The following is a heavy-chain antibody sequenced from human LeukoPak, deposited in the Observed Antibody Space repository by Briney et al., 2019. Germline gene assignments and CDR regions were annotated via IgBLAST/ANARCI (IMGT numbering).Heavy chain of an antibody. V-gene: IGHV4-4*07. J-gene: IGHJ4*02. CDR2: IYNTGST. CDR3: ARAPRLTGYYLR. Sequence: SETLSLTCTVSGGSIGSYFWSWIRQPAGKGLEWIGRIYNTGSTDYNPSLKSRVAMSVDTSKNQFSLKLSSVTAADTAVYYCARAPRLTGYYLRWGQGTLVTVSS. CDR1: GGSIGSYF. D-gene: IGHD3-9*01.